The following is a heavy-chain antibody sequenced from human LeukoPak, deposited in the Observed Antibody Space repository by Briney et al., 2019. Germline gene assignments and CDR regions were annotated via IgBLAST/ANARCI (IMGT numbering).Heavy chain of an antibody. CDR2: ISWNSGSI. CDR1: GFTFDDYA. Sequence: GGSVRLSCAASGFTFDDYAMHWVRQAPGKGLEWVSGISWNSGSIGYADSVKGRFTISRDNSKNTLYLQMNSLRAEDTAVYYCARDSSGYYSPMYYFDYWGQGTLVTVSS. J-gene: IGHJ4*02. CDR3: ARDSSGYYSPMYYFDY. V-gene: IGHV3-9*01. D-gene: IGHD3-22*01.